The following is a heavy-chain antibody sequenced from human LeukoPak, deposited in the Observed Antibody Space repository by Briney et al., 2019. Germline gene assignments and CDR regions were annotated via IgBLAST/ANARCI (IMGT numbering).Heavy chain of an antibody. CDR1: GGSVSSYY. J-gene: IGHJ4*02. Sequence: SETLSLTCTVSGGSVSSYYWSWLRQPAGKGLEWIGRIYTSGNTNYNPSLKSRVTMSVDTSKNQFSLKVSSVTAADTAVYYCARGPSGASGHDYWGQGTLVTVSS. CDR2: IYTSGNT. D-gene: IGHD3-10*01. V-gene: IGHV4-4*07. CDR3: ARGPSGASGHDY.